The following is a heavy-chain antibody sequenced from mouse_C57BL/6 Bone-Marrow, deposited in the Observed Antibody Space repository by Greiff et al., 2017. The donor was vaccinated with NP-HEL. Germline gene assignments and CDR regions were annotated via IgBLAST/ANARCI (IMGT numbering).Heavy chain of an antibody. CDR3: TRSRDYYGSSYRYFDV. CDR1: GFTFSSYA. V-gene: IGHV5-9-1*02. D-gene: IGHD1-1*01. Sequence: EVKLVESGEGLVKPGGSLKLSCAASGFTFSSYAMSWVRQTPEKRLEWVAYISSGGDYISYADTVKGRFTISRDNARNTLYLQMSSLKSEDTAMYYCTRSRDYYGSSYRYFDVWGTGTTVTVSS. CDR2: ISSGGDYI. J-gene: IGHJ1*03.